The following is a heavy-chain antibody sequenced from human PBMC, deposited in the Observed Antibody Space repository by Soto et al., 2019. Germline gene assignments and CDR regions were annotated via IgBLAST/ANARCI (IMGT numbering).Heavy chain of an antibody. CDR1: GYTFTTYW. Sequence: PGESLKISCKGSGYTFTTYWITWVRQMPGKGLEWMGRIDPSNSYTNYNPSFQGHVTLSADMSISTAYLQWSGLKASDTAIYYCERNPGLGPIPFDYWGQGTLVTVSS. V-gene: IGHV5-10-1*01. J-gene: IGHJ4*02. CDR3: ERNPGLGPIPFDY. CDR2: IDPSNSYT.